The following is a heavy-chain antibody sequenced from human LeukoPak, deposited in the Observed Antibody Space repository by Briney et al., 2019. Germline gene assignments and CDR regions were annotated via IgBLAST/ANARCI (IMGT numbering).Heavy chain of an antibody. D-gene: IGHD3-10*01. CDR1: GGTFSSYA. CDR3: ARTDPMVRGVFYWFDP. Sequence: ASVKVSCTASGGTFSSYAISWVRQAPGQGLEWMGGIIPIFGTANYAQKFQGRVTITADESTSTAYMELSSLRSEDTAVYYCARTDPMVRGVFYWFDPWGQGTLVTVSS. V-gene: IGHV1-69*13. J-gene: IGHJ5*02. CDR2: IIPIFGTA.